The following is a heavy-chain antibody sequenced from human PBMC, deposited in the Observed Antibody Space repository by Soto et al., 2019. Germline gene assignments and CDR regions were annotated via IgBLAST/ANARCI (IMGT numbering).Heavy chain of an antibody. CDR2: ISANNGKT. J-gene: IGHJ4*02. CDR1: GGRFSTYA. D-gene: IGHD5-12*01. V-gene: IGHV1-18*01. CDR3: ARVNIVYDSPY. Sequence: ASVKGSCNDSGGRFSTYAITWVRQAPGQGLEWMGWISANNGKTNYAQKLQGRVTMTTDTSTSTAYMELTSLRSDDTPVSYCARVNIVYDSPYWAQGTQVTVHS.